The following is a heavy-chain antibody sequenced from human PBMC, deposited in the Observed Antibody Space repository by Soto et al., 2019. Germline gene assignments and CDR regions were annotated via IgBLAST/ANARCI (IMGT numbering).Heavy chain of an antibody. D-gene: IGHD2-2*01. CDR3: ARRLYSTNWYYFDY. Sequence: EVQLLVSGGGLVQPGGSLRLSCAASGFTFSNYAMTWVRQAPGKGLEWVSGISASTYYADSVKGRFTISRDNSRNTLYLQMNSLRAEDTAVYYCARRLYSTNWYYFDYWGLGTLVTVSS. J-gene: IGHJ4*02. CDR2: GISAST. CDR1: GFTFSNYA. V-gene: IGHV3-23*01.